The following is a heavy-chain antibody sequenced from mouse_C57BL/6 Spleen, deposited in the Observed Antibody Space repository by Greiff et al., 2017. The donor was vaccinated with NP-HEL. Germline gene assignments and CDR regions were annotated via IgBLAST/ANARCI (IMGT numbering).Heavy chain of an antibody. Sequence: QVQLQQSGPGLVQPSQSLSITCTVSGFSLTSYGVHWVRQSPGKGLEVLGVIWSGGSTDYNAAFISRLSISKDNSKSQVFFKMNSLQADDTAIYYCARNFGIYYDYDWVYYYAMDYWGQGTSVTVSS. CDR1: GFSLTSYG. CDR3: ARNFGIYYDYDWVYYYAMDY. J-gene: IGHJ4*01. CDR2: IWSGGST. V-gene: IGHV2-2*01. D-gene: IGHD2-4*01.